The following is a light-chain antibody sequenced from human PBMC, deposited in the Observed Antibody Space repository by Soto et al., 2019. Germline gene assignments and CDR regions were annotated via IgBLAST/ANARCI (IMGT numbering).Light chain of an antibody. Sequence: EIVMTQSPATLSVSPGERATLSCRASQSVGSNLAWYQQKPGQAPRFLIYRASTRATNIPASFSGSGSGTEFTLTITGLQSEDFAVYYCQQYNNWLTFGGGTKVEIK. J-gene: IGKJ4*01. CDR2: RAS. CDR3: QQYNNWLT. V-gene: IGKV3-15*01. CDR1: QSVGSN.